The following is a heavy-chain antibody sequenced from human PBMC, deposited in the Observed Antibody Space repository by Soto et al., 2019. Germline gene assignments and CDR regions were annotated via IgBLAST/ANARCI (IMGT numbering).Heavy chain of an antibody. D-gene: IGHD3-16*02. CDR3: ARGPEYDYVWGSYQTRTYFDY. CDR2: IWYDGSNK. Sequence: QPGGSQRLSCAASGFTFSSYGMHWVRQAPGKGLEWVAVIWYDGSNKYYADSVKGRFTISRDNSKNTLYLQMNSLRAEDTAVYYCARGPEYDYVWGSYQTRTYFDYWGQGTLVTVSS. J-gene: IGHJ4*02. V-gene: IGHV3-33*01. CDR1: GFTFSSYG.